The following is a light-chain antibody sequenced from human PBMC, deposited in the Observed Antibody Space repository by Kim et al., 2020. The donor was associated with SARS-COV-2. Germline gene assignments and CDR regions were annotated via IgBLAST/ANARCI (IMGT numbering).Light chain of an antibody. J-gene: IGKJ2*03. CDR2: GAS. CDR3: QQTFSTQDS. CDR1: QSVSIN. Sequence: SGAVGDRDTITCRATQSVSINLNWYQQRPGKAPRLLIYGASTLQGGVTSRFSGSGSGTGFTLTISSLQPEDFAIYYCQQTFSTQDSFGQGTKLEIK. V-gene: IGKV1-39*01.